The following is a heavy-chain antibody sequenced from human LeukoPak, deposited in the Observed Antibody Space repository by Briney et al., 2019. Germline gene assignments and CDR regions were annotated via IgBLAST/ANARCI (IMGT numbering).Heavy chain of an antibody. D-gene: IGHD2-2*01. CDR3: ARDEYQLLGVFDY. J-gene: IGHJ4*02. CDR2: ISSSSSYI. CDR1: GFTFSSYS. Sequence: GGSLRLSCAASGFTFSSYSMNWVRQAPGKGLEWASSISSSSSYIYYADSVKGRFTISRDNAKNSLYLQMNSLRAEDTAVYYCARDEYQLLGVFDYWGQGTLVTVSS. V-gene: IGHV3-21*01.